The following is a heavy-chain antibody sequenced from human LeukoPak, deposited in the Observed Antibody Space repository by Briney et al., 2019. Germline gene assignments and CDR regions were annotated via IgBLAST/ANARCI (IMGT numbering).Heavy chain of an antibody. D-gene: IGHD3-22*01. Sequence: PGGSLRLSCAASGFTFSSYAMSWVRQAPGKGLEWVSAISGSGGSTYYADSVKGRFTISRDNSKNTLYMEMSSLRVEDTAVYYCAKGHHYYETSGGYYMDVWGKGATVTVSS. J-gene: IGHJ6*03. CDR3: AKGHHYYETSGGYYMDV. V-gene: IGHV3-23*01. CDR2: ISGSGGST. CDR1: GFTFSSYA.